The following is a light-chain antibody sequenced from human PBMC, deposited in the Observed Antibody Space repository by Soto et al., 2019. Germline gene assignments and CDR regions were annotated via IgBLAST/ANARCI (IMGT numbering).Light chain of an antibody. CDR1: QAVTSKF. Sequence: EIVLTQSPGTLSLSPGDEATLSCKASQAVTSKFLAWYQQKPGQPPRLLILGASTRATGIADRFSGSGSGTDFTLTISRLEPEDSAVYYCQQYTRSPRTFGQGTKVDIK. V-gene: IGKV3-20*01. CDR3: QQYTRSPRT. CDR2: GAS. J-gene: IGKJ1*01.